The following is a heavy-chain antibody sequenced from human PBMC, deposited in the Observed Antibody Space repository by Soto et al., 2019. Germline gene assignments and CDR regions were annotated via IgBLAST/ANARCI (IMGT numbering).Heavy chain of an antibody. CDR1: GGSFSGYY. Sequence: QVQLQQWGAGLLKPSETLSLTCAVYGGSFSGYYWSWIRQPPRKGLEWFGECNHSGSTNYNPSLKRRVTISVDTSKNPFSVKLSSVTAADTTVYSCARVPLAAARENAFDIWCEGTMVTVSS. V-gene: IGHV4-34*01. CDR2: CNHSGST. J-gene: IGHJ3*02. CDR3: ARVPLAAARENAFDI. D-gene: IGHD6-13*01.